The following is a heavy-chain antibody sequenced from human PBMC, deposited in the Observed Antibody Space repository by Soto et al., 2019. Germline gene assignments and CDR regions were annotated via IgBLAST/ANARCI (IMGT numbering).Heavy chain of an antibody. CDR3: ARGIYDSSGYYTRVFDY. CDR2: VHYTGST. CDR1: GGSIISYY. Sequence: SETLSLTCTVSGGSIISYYWSWIRQPPWKGLEWIGYVHYTGSTNYNSPLKSRVTISVDTSKNQFSLKLSSVTAADTAVYYCARGIYDSSGYYTRVFDYWGPGTLVTAPQ. V-gene: IGHV4-59*01. J-gene: IGHJ4*02. D-gene: IGHD3-22*01.